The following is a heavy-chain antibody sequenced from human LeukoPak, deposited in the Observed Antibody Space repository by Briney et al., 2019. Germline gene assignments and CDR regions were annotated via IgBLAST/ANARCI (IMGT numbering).Heavy chain of an antibody. CDR2: TNPNGGTT. V-gene: IGHV1-46*01. CDR1: GYNFTLYY. J-gene: IGHJ4*02. Sequence: SVNLRFTSYGYNFTLYYNSWRRQAHAQGHGRKGKTNPNGGTTDYGLRFQGRVTMTRDLSTSTAYMELNNLTSEDTAVYYCARGPPGIGIVPAAIFAFWGQGTLVSVSS. CDR3: ARGPPGIGIVPAAIFAF. D-gene: IGHD2-2*01.